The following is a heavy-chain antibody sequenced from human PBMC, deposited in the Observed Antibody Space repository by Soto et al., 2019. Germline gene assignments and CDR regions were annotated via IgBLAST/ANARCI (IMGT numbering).Heavy chain of an antibody. V-gene: IGHV4-59*01. CDR2: VFYTGST. D-gene: IGHD1-26*01. J-gene: IGHJ5*02. CDR1: GGSISSYH. CDR3: ARSYSGTFYGYDT. Sequence: PSETLSLTCTVSGGSISSYHWSWIRQSPGKGLEWIGYVFYTGSTKYNPALKRRVTISVDTSKNQCSLKLSSVSAADTGLYYCARSYSGTFYGYDTWGQGILVTVSS.